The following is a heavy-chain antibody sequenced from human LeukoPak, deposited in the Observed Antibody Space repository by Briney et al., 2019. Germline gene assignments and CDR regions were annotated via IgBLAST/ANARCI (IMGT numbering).Heavy chain of an antibody. CDR1: GFTFSSYW. CDR3: ARDIGVTAWGEWNY. CDR2: INTDGTTT. D-gene: IGHD2-15*01. J-gene: IGHJ4*02. V-gene: IGHV3-74*01. Sequence: GGSLRLSCAASGFTFSSYWMSWVRQAPGKGLVWVSRINTDGTTTNYADFVKGRFTISRDNAENTLYLQMSSLRAEDTAVYYCARDIGVTAWGEWNYWGQGTLVTVSS.